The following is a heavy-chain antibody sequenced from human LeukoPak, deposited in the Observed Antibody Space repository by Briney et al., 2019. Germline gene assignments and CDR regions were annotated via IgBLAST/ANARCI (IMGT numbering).Heavy chain of an antibody. CDR3: TRGLWFGELYYYYYYMDV. J-gene: IGHJ6*03. CDR1: GFTFGDYA. D-gene: IGHD3-10*01. Sequence: GGSLRLSCTASGFTFGDYAMSWVRQAPGKGLEWVGFIRSKAYGGTTEYAASVKVRFTISRDDSKSIAYLQMNSLKNEDTAVYYCTRGLWFGELYYYYYYMDVWGKGTTVTVSS. V-gene: IGHV3-49*04. CDR2: IRSKAYGGTT.